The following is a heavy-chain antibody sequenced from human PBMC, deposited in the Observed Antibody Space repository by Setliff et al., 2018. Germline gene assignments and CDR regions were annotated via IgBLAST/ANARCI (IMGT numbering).Heavy chain of an antibody. Sequence: ASVKVSCKASGYTLSHYYMHWVRQAPGQGLEWMGLINPSGENTNYAQKFQGRVNMTRDTSTSTVYMELRSLKSEDTATYFCARGRDPAYYYDSGGYYWDYWGQGTLVTVSS. CDR1: GYTLSHYY. CDR2: INPSGENT. CDR3: ARGRDPAYYYDSGGYYWDY. J-gene: IGHJ4*02. V-gene: IGHV1-46*01. D-gene: IGHD3-22*01.